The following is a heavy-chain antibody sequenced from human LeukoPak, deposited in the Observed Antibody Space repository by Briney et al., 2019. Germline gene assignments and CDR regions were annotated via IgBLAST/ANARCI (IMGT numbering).Heavy chain of an antibody. Sequence: PSETLSLTCTVSGGSFSSYYWSWIRQPPGKELEWIGYIYYSGSTNYNPSLKSRVSISIDTSKNQFSLRLTSVTAADTAVYYCARDSGYFGSGGRYNWFDPWGQGTLVTVSS. CDR1: GGSFSSYY. CDR2: IYYSGST. J-gene: IGHJ5*02. D-gene: IGHD3-10*01. V-gene: IGHV4-59*01. CDR3: ARDSGYFGSGGRYNWFDP.